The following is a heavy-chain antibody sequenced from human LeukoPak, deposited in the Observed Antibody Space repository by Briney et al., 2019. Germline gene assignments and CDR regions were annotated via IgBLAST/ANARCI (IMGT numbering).Heavy chain of an antibody. V-gene: IGHV1-8*01. J-gene: IGHJ4*02. CDR1: GYTFTSYD. D-gene: IGHD5-12*01. CDR2: MNPNSGNT. CDR3: ARGVRDGYNFRRYYFDY. Sequence: GASVTVSCKASGYTFTSYDINWVRQATGQGLEWMGWMNPNSGNTGYAQKFQGRVTMTRHTSIRTAYMELSSLRSEDTAVYYCARGVRDGYNFRRYYFDYWGQGTLVTVSS.